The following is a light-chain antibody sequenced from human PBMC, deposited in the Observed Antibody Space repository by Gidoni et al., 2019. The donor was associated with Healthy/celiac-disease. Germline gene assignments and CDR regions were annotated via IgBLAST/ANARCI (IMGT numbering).Light chain of an antibody. CDR1: QGISSY. CDR2: SAS. Sequence: ITFTQFPSSLSASVGDRVTITCPLSQGISSYLNWYRQNPAKVPKLLIYSASNVQSGVPSRFSGSGSGTDFTITINSLQPEDVATDYGERTYNAPPITFGQGTRLEIK. V-gene: IGKV1-27*01. CDR3: ERTYNAPPIT. J-gene: IGKJ5*01.